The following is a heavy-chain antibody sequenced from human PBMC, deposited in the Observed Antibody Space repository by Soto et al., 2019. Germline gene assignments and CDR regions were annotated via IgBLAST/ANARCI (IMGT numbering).Heavy chain of an antibody. V-gene: IGHV4-30-4*01. J-gene: IGHJ4*02. CDR3: AKRKIQLWPIDS. CDR1: GDSISNGDYF. Sequence: PSETLSLTCTVSGDSISNGDYFWTWIRQPPGKGLEWIGNIYFSGTTHYSPSLKSRLKFPVDTSNNQFSLRLRSVTAADTAIYYCAKRKIQLWPIDSWGQGTLVTVSS. D-gene: IGHD1-1*01. CDR2: IYFSGTT.